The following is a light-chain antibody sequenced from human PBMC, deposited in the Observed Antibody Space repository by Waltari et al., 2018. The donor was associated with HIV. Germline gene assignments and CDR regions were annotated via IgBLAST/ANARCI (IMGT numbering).Light chain of an antibody. J-gene: IGLJ2*01. Sequence: QSVLTQPPSASGTPGQRVALSCSGSSSTIGSNTIPCYQQLSGTAPKLLINSNNQRPSGVPDRFSGSKSGTSGSLAISGLQSEDEADYYCAAWDDNRNAVVFGGGTKLTVL. V-gene: IGLV1-44*01. CDR2: SNN. CDR1: SSTIGSNT. CDR3: AAWDDNRNAVV.